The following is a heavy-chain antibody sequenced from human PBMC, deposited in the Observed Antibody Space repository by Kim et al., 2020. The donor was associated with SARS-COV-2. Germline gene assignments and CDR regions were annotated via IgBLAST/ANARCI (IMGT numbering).Heavy chain of an antibody. CDR3: ASPGEKACIGGGCCVSGHS. J-gene: IGHJ4*02. D-gene: IGHD2-15*01. CDR2: IIPGFGTT. CDR1: GGTFSSYA. Sequence: SVKVSCKASGGTFSSYAISWVRQAPGHGLEWIGGIIPGFGTTNYAQKFQGRVTITAGEFTRTAYMELNSLRSEDTAVYYCASPGEKACIGGGCCVSGHSWGQGTLVTVSS. V-gene: IGHV1-69*13.